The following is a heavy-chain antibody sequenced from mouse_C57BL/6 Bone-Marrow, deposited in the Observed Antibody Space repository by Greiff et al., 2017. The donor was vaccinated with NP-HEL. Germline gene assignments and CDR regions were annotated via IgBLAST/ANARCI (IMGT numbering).Heavy chain of an antibody. CDR3: ARGYRFAY. Sequence: QVQLKESGAELVKPGASVKISCKASGYAFSSYWMNWVKQRPGKGLEWIGQIYPGDGDTTYNGKFKGKATLTADKSSSTAYMQLSSLTSEDSAVYFCARGYRFAYWGQGTLVTVSA. J-gene: IGHJ3*01. V-gene: IGHV1-80*01. CDR1: GYAFSSYW. CDR2: IYPGDGDT. D-gene: IGHD3-1*01.